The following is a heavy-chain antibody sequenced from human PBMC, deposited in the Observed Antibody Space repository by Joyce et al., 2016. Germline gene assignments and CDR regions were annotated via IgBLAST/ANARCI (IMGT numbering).Heavy chain of an antibody. Sequence: QVHLVQSAAEVRKTGSSVKVSCKTSGGEFSNFAVSWVRQAPGHGLEGRGSIVPVHGPAKYSDKFAGRVTITADESTATADMDLARLRFDDTATYFCARLEEPLALYADLEPAFSFYCHSWGQGTLVTVS. D-gene: IGHD4-17*01. J-gene: IGHJ4*02. CDR1: GGEFSNFA. CDR3: ARLEEPLALYADLEPAFSFYCHS. V-gene: IGHV1-69*11. CDR2: IVPVHGPA.